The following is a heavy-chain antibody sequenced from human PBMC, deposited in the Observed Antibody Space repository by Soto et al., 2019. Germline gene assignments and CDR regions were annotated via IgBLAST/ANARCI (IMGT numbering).Heavy chain of an antibody. J-gene: IGHJ5*01. CDR3: ARLHYGSDSYDKAVYWFDP. CDR2: IHYSGST. CDR1: GGSIISTISY. V-gene: IGHV4-39*01. Sequence: SETLSLTCTVSGGSIISTISYWGWIRQPPGQGLEWIGSIHYSGSTYSNAALKRQVTISVDTSKNQSSLKLSSVTAADTAVYYCARLHYGSDSYDKAVYWFDPWGQGTLVTVSS. D-gene: IGHD3-10*01.